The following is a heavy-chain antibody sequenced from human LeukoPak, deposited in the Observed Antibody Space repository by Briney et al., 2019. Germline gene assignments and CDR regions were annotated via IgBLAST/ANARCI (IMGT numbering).Heavy chain of an antibody. CDR3: AKDQDIVVVVAATFDY. V-gene: IGHV3-23*01. J-gene: IGHJ4*02. CDR2: ISGSGGST. CDR1: GFTFSSYA. D-gene: IGHD2-15*01. Sequence: GESLKISCAASGFTFSSYAMSWVRQAPGKGLEWVSAISGSGGSTYYADSVKGRFTTSRDNSKNTLYLQMNSLRAEDTAVYYCAKDQDIVVVVAATFDYWGQGTLVTVSS.